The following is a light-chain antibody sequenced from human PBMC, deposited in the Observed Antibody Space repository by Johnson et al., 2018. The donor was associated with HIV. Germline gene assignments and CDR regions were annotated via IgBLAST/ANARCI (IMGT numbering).Light chain of an antibody. CDR2: ENN. CDR1: SSNIGNNY. V-gene: IGLV1-51*02. Sequence: QSVLMQPPSVSAAPGQKVTISCSGSSSNIGNNYVSWYQQLPGTAPKLLIYENNKLPSGIPDRFSGSKSGTSATLGITGLQTGDEADYYCGTWDSSLSALYVFGTGTKVTVL. J-gene: IGLJ1*01. CDR3: GTWDSSLSALYV.